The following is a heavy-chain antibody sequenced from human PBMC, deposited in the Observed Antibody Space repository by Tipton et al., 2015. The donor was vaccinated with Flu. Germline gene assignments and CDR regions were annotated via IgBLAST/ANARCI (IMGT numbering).Heavy chain of an antibody. V-gene: IGHV4-38-2*02. CDR1: GDSIGSGYY. Sequence: TLSLTCSVSGDSIGSGYYWGWIRQPPGQGLEWIGNIYHTGSTYYNPSPKSRVSISVHTSKNQFSLRLSSVTAADTAVYYCARGSGYANTYLDSWGRGTLVTVSS. CDR3: ARGSGYANTYLDS. D-gene: IGHD5-12*01. CDR2: IYHTGST. J-gene: IGHJ4*02.